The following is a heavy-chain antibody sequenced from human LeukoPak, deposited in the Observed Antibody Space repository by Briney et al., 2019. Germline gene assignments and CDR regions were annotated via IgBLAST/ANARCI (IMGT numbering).Heavy chain of an antibody. CDR3: ARDSGNRGFQY. V-gene: IGHV4-31*03. Sequence: SETLSLTCTVSGASISSGGYYWSWIRQLPGKGLEWIGYIYYSGNTYYNPSLKSRVTISGDTSKNQISLKLTSVTAADTAVYYCARDSGNRGFQYWGQGTPVTVSS. CDR1: GASISSGGYY. CDR2: IYYSGNT. J-gene: IGHJ1*01. D-gene: IGHD1-14*01.